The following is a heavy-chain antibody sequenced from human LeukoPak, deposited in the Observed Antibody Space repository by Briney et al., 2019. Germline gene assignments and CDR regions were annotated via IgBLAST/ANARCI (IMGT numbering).Heavy chain of an antibody. Sequence: SETLSLTCTVSGGSISSYYWSWIRQPPGKGLEWIGYIYYSGSTNYSPSLKSRVTISVDTSKNQFSLKLSSVTAADTAVYYCARHLAGIAVAGTSWFDPWGQGTLVTVSS. CDR2: IYYSGST. J-gene: IGHJ5*02. D-gene: IGHD6-19*01. CDR3: ARHLAGIAVAGTSWFDP. V-gene: IGHV4-59*08. CDR1: GGSISSYY.